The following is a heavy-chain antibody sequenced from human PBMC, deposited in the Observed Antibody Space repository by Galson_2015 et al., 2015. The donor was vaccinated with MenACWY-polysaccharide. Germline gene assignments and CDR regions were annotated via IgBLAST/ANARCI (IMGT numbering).Heavy chain of an antibody. Sequence: LRLSCAASDFSVTTSHMSWVRQTPGRGLEWVAALYSGGNTFYVDSMEGRFTISRGNSKNTLYLHMNILRAEDTGVYYCTRTRDYNPIELWGQGTLVTVSS. CDR1: DFSVTTSH. J-gene: IGHJ4*02. CDR2: LYSGGNT. D-gene: IGHD4-11*01. CDR3: TRTRDYNPIEL. V-gene: IGHV3-53*01.